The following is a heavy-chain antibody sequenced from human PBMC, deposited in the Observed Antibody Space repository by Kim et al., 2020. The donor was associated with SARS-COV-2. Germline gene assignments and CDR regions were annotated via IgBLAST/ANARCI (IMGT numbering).Heavy chain of an antibody. Sequence: SETLSLTCAVSGGSISSSNWWSWVRQPPGKGLEWIGEIYHSGSTNYNPSLKSRVTISVDKSKNQFSLKLSSVTAADTAVYYCARGVGDFWSGYSYYYGMDVWGQGTTVTVSS. CDR2: IYHSGST. V-gene: IGHV4-4*02. CDR3: ARGVGDFWSGYSYYYGMDV. J-gene: IGHJ6*02. D-gene: IGHD3-3*01. CDR1: GGSISSSNW.